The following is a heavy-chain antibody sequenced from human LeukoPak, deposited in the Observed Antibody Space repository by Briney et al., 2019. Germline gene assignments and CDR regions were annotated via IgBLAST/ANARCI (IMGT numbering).Heavy chain of an antibody. CDR2: IYHSGST. J-gene: IGHJ4*02. CDR3: ARDKSKSRYQLPLDY. Sequence: SETLSLTCTVSGYSISSGYYWGWIRPPPGKGLEWIGSIYHSGSTYYNPSLKSRVTISVDTSKNQFSLKLSSVTAADTAVYYCARDKSKSRYQLPLDYWGQGTLVTVSS. V-gene: IGHV4-38-2*02. D-gene: IGHD2-2*01. CDR1: GYSISSGYY.